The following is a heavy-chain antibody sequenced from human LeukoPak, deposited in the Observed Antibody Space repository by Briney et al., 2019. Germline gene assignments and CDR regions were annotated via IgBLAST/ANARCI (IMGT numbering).Heavy chain of an antibody. CDR3: ARVIGYCSSTSCFGYFDY. V-gene: IGHV4-59*08. Sequence: SETLSLTCTVSGGSISSYYWSWIRQPPGKGLEWVGYVYYSGSTNYNPSLKSRVTTSVDTSKNQLSLKLSSVTAADTAVYYCARVIGYCSSTSCFGYFDYWGQGTLVTVSS. CDR1: GGSISSYY. CDR2: VYYSGST. D-gene: IGHD2-2*01. J-gene: IGHJ4*02.